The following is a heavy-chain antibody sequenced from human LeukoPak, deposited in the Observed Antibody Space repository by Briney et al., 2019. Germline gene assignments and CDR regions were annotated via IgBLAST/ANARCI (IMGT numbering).Heavy chain of an antibody. CDR2: IYYSGTI. Sequence: SEALSLTRTHSRISTNRARGYSRWTRQPPGKGLEWIVYIYYSGTIHLNPSLESRISMSMDTSKNQFFLKVTSVTAADTAVYYCARDRVVASSYYYGMDVWGQGTTVIVSS. V-gene: IGHV4-30-4*01. J-gene: IGHJ6*02. CDR3: ARDRVVASSYYYGMDV. D-gene: IGHD2-15*01. CDR1: RISTNRARGY.